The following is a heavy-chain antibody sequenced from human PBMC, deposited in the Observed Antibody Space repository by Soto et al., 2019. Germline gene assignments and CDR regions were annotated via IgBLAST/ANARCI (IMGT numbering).Heavy chain of an antibody. CDR1: GFTFSSYA. V-gene: IGHV3-30-3*01. J-gene: IGHJ4*02. CDR2: ISYDGSNK. D-gene: IGHD6-13*01. CDR3: ARDLMVAAAGTTGFDY. Sequence: GGSLRLSCAASGFTFSSYAMHWVRQAPGKGLEWVAVISYDGSNKYYADSVKGRFTISRDNSKNTLYLQMNSLRAEDTAVYYCARDLMVAAAGTTGFDYWGQGTLVTVS.